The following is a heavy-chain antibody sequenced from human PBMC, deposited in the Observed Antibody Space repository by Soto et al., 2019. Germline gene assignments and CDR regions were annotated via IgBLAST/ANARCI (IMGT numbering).Heavy chain of an antibody. CDR1: GFTFSTNG. CDR3: AKDRDRSWAFDY. D-gene: IGHD3-22*01. J-gene: IGHJ4*02. CDR2: ISHDDRNK. Sequence: QVQLVDSGGGVVQPGTSLRLSCAVSGFTFSTNGMHWVRQAPGKGLEWVAVISHDDRNKYYADSVKGRFTISRDNSKNTLYLQMNSLRAEDTAVYYCAKDRDRSWAFDYWGQGTLVTVSS. V-gene: IGHV3-30*18.